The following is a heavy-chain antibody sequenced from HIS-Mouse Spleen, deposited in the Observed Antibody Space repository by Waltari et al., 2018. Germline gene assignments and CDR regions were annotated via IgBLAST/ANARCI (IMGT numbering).Heavy chain of an antibody. CDR3: AREIRAFDY. CDR1: GSTFSSSW. V-gene: IGHV3-7*01. CDR2: IKQDGSEK. J-gene: IGHJ4*02. Sequence: EVQLVESGGGLVQPGGSLRLSCSASGSTFSSSWMGWVRQAPGKGLEWVANIKQDGSEKYYVDSVKGRFTISRDNAKNSLYLQMNSLRAEDTAVYYCAREIRAFDYWGQGTLVTVSS.